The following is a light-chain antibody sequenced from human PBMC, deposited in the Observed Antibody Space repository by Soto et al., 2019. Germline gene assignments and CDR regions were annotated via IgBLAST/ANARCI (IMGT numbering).Light chain of an antibody. CDR1: QSVSNN. J-gene: IGKJ1*01. CDR2: GAS. CDR3: QQYNNWPPWT. V-gene: IGKV3-15*01. Sequence: IGLTQSPGTLSLSPGERATLSCRASQSVSNNYLAWYQQKPGQAPRLLIYGASTRATGIPARFSGSGSGTEFTLTISSLQSEDFAVYYCQQYNNWPPWTFGQGTKVDTK.